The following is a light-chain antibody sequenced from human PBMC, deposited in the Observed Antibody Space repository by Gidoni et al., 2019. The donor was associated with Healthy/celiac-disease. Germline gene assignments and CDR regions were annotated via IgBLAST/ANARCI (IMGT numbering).Light chain of an antibody. Sequence: DIQMTQSPSSLSASVGDRVTITCRASQSISSYLNWYQQKPGKAPKLLLYAASSLQSGVPSRFSGSGSGTDFTLTISSLQPEDFATYYCQQSYSTQGTFGQGTKVEIK. CDR1: QSISSY. V-gene: IGKV1-39*01. CDR2: AAS. CDR3: QQSYSTQGT. J-gene: IGKJ1*01.